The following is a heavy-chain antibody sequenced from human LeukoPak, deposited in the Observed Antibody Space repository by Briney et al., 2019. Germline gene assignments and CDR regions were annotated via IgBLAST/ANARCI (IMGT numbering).Heavy chain of an antibody. Sequence: GGSLRLSCAVSGFTVSGNYKSWVRQAPGKGLEWVSLIYSGGTTYYADSVKGRFTISRDNSKNIVSLQMNTLRAEDTAVYYCARVEVTGWFDYWGQGSLVTVSS. CDR2: IYSGGTT. J-gene: IGHJ4*02. D-gene: IGHD3-9*01. CDR3: ARVEVTGWFDY. CDR1: GFTVSGNY. V-gene: IGHV3-53*01.